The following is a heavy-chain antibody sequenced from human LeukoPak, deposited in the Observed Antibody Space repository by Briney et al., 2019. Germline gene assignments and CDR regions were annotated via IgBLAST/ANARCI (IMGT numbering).Heavy chain of an antibody. CDR2: INSDGSST. V-gene: IGHV3-74*01. J-gene: IGHJ3*02. Sequence: GGSLRLSCAASGFNFRNYWMHWVRQAPGKGLVWVSRINSDGSSTSYADSVKGRFTISRDNAENTLYLQINSLRAEDTAVYYCAKAPHTNVVVGPPAIWGQGTMVTVSS. CDR3: AKAPHTNVVVGPPAI. D-gene: IGHD2-21*01. CDR1: GFNFRNYW.